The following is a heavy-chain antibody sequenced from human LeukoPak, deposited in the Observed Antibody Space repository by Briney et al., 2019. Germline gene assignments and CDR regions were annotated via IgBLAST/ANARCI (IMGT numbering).Heavy chain of an antibody. CDR1: GVSGSSYY. D-gene: IGHD5-18*01. CDR2: IYYSGST. V-gene: IGHV4-59*08. CDR3: ARQAPLAYNFGYIHGFDL. J-gene: IGHJ4*02. Sequence: SETLSLTCTVSGVSGSSYYWNWMRQPPGKGLEGSVYIYYSGSTNYNPPLMRRDTISLSTPKNQLSLEVAPLTAADTDGYECARQAPLAYNFGYIHGFDLWGQGTLVSVSS.